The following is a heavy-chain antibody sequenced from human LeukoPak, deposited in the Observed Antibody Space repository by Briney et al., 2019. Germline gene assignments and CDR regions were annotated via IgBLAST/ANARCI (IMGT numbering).Heavy chain of an antibody. CDR1: GFTFSTYA. Sequence: GGSLRLSCAASGFTFSTYAMSWVRQAPGKGLEWVSAISGSGGSTYYADSVKGRFTFSRDNAKNSLYLQMNSLRAEDTAVYYCARHTTPGRELPRRDAFDIWGQGTMVTVSS. D-gene: IGHD1-26*01. J-gene: IGHJ3*02. CDR3: ARHTTPGRELPRRDAFDI. CDR2: ISGSGGST. V-gene: IGHV3-23*01.